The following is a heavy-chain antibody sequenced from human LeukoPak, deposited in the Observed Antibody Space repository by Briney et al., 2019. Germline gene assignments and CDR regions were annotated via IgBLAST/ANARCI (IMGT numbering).Heavy chain of an antibody. V-gene: IGHV3-69-1*02. CDR2: MDRHTDI. D-gene: IGHD1-26*01. CDR1: GFTFSNFG. Sequence: MPGGSLRLSCTASGFTFSNFGVNWVRQAPGKGLNWVSCMDRHTDIYYANSVRGRFTISRDNAKNSVFLQMNRLTVEDTAVYYCVGDPTTNRFQYFQYWGQGALVTVSS. J-gene: IGHJ1*01. CDR3: VGDPTTNRFQYFQY.